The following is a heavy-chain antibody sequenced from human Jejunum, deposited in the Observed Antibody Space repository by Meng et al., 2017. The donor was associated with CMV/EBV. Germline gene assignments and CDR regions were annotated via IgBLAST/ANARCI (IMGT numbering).Heavy chain of an antibody. J-gene: IGHJ4*02. V-gene: IGHV2-5*01. CDR1: SSLRTNGSG. D-gene: IGHD3-3*01. CDR3: ERLTDFSSSHLGYFDY. CDR2: LYWNGDA. Sequence: SSLRTNGSGVSWIRHPPGQALEWLALLYWNGDAPYRPSLKSRLTITKDTSKSQVVLTMTHMDPVETATYSCERLTDFSSSHLGYFDYWGQRTLVTVSS.